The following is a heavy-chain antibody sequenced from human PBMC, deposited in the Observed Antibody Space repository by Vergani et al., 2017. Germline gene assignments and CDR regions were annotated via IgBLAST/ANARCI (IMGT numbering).Heavy chain of an antibody. V-gene: IGHV3-73*02. D-gene: IGHD6-6*01. Sequence: EVQLVESGGGLVQPGGSLKLSCAASGFTFSGSAMHWVRQASGKGLEWVGRIRSKANSYATAYAASVKGRFTISRDDSKNTAYLQMNSLKTDDTAVYYCTXQARIAARPGYYYYMDVWGKGTTVTVSS. CDR2: IRSKANSYAT. J-gene: IGHJ6*03. CDR3: TXQARIAARPGYYYYMDV. CDR1: GFTFSGSA.